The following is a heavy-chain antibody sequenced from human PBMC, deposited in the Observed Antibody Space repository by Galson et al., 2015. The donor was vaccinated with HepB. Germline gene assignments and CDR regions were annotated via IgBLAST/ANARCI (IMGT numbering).Heavy chain of an antibody. CDR2: INPNTGVT. J-gene: IGHJ5*02. Sequence: SVKVSCKASGYTFTGYYIHWVRQAPGQRPEWMGWINPNTGVTNYAQKFQGRVTMTRDTSLSTAYIELITLGSDDAAVYYCAREGFWSDGGDWFDPWGQGTLVTVSS. D-gene: IGHD3-3*01. V-gene: IGHV1-2*02. CDR1: GYTFTGYY. CDR3: AREGFWSDGGDWFDP.